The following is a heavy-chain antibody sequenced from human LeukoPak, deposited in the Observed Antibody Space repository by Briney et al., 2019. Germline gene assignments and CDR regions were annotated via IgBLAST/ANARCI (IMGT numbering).Heavy chain of an antibody. D-gene: IGHD3-22*01. V-gene: IGHV3-9*01. CDR2: ISWNSGSI. Sequence: PGRSLRLSCAASGFTFDDYAMHWVRQAPGKGLEWVSGISWNSGSIGYADSVKGRFTISRDNAKNSLYLQMNSLRAEDTALYYCAKGHEYYYDSSGFDYWGQGTLVTVSS. J-gene: IGHJ4*02. CDR1: GFTFDDYA. CDR3: AKGHEYYYDSSGFDY.